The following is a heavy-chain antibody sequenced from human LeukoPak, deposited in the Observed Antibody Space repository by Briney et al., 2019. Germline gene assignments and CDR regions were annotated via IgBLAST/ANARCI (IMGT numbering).Heavy chain of an antibody. Sequence: GGSLRLSCSGSGFTVGDYAMSWFRQAPEKGLEWVGFIRSKANGGTTEYAASVKGRFTISRDDSKSIAYLQMNSLKTEDTAVYYCAHDSSGYAYYFDYWGQGTLVTVSS. CDR2: IRSKANGGTT. CDR3: AHDSSGYAYYFDY. V-gene: IGHV3-49*03. J-gene: IGHJ4*02. CDR1: GFTVGDYA. D-gene: IGHD3-22*01.